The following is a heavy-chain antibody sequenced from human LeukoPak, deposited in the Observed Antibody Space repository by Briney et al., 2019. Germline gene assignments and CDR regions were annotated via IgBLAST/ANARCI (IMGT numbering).Heavy chain of an antibody. V-gene: IGHV3-21*01. Sequence: GGSLRLSCAASGFTFSSYSMNWVRQAPGKGLEWVSSISSSSSYIYYADSVKGRFTIPRDNAKNSLYLQMNSLRAEDTAVYYCARDIGGDIVVVTAIPGIDYWGQGTLVTVSS. J-gene: IGHJ4*02. CDR1: GFTFSSYS. CDR3: ARDIGGDIVVVTAIPGIDY. CDR2: ISSSSSYI. D-gene: IGHD2-21*02.